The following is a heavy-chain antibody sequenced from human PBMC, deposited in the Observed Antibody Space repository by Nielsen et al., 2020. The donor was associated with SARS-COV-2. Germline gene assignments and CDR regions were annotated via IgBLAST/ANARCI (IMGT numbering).Heavy chain of an antibody. V-gene: IGHV3-48*03. Sequence: GGSLRLSCAASGFTFSSYEMNWVRQAPGKGLEWASYISSSGSTIYYADSVKGRFTISRDNAKNSLYLQMNSLRAEDTAVYYCATPPGLGYWFDPWGQGTLVTVSS. CDR1: GFTFSSYE. CDR3: ATPPGLGYWFDP. J-gene: IGHJ5*02. D-gene: IGHD6-19*01. CDR2: ISSSGSTI.